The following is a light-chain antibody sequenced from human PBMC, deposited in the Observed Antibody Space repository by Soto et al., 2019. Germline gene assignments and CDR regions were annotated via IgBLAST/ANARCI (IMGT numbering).Light chain of an antibody. CDR3: MQSLHTPYT. CDR2: LGS. Sequence: DTVMTQSPLSLPVTPGEPASISCRSSQSLLHSNGYNYMDWYLQKPGQSPHLLIYLGSNRASGVPDRFSGSGSGTDFTLKSSRVETEDVGVYYCMQSLHTPYTFGQGTKLEIK. J-gene: IGKJ2*01. CDR1: QSLLHSNGYNY. V-gene: IGKV2-28*01.